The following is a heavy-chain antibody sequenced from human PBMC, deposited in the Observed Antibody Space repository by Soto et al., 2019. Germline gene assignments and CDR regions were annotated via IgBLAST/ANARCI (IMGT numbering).Heavy chain of an antibody. CDR3: ASSSEGIAVAGDAFDI. Sequence: SETLSLTCTVSGGSISSGDYYWSWIRQPPGKGLEWIGYIYYSGSTYYNPSLKSRVTISVDTSKNQFSLKLSSVTAADTAVYYCASSSEGIAVAGDAFDIWGQGTMVTVSS. D-gene: IGHD6-19*01. J-gene: IGHJ3*02. V-gene: IGHV4-30-4*01. CDR2: IYYSGST. CDR1: GGSISSGDYY.